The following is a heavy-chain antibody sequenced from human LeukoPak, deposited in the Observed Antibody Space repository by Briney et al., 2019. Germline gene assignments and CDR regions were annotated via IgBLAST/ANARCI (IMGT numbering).Heavy chain of an antibody. J-gene: IGHJ4*02. V-gene: IGHV6-1*01. D-gene: IGHD6-19*01. CDR3: ARAVAGKLDY. CDR1: GDSVSGNSIG. Sequence: SQTLSLTCAISGDSVSGNSIGWTWIRQSPSRGLEWLGRTYYRSKWYNDYAVSVKSRITINPDTSKNQVSLQLNSVTPEDTAVYYCARAVAGKLDYWGQGTLVTVSS. CDR2: TYYRSKWYN.